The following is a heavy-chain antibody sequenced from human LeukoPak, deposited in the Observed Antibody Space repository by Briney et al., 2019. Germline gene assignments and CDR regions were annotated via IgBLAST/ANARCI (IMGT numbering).Heavy chain of an antibody. CDR3: ARGPPSRYCTNGICVIYLDY. V-gene: IGHV5-51*01. J-gene: IGHJ4*02. D-gene: IGHD2-8*01. CDR1: GYIFTSYW. CDR2: IHPGDYDT. Sequence: GASLQISCQGSGYIFTSYWIGWVRQMPGKGLEWMGIIHPGDYDTRISPSFQGQVTISVDKSISTAYLQWSSLKASDTAMYYCARGPPSRYCTNGICVIYLDYWGQGTLVTVSS.